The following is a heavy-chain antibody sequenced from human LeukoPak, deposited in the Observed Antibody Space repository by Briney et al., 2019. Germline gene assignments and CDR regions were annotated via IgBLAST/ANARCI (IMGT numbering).Heavy chain of an antibody. D-gene: IGHD3-16*01. CDR3: ARGRGGALDY. V-gene: IGHV1-8*01. CDR1: AYTFTSYD. J-gene: IGHJ4*02. Sequence: ASVKVSCKACAYTFTSYDINWVRQATGQGLEWMGWMNPNSGNTVNAQKFQGRVTMTRNTSISTAYMELSSLRSEDTAVYYCARGRGGALDYWGQGTLVTVSS. CDR2: MNPNSGNT.